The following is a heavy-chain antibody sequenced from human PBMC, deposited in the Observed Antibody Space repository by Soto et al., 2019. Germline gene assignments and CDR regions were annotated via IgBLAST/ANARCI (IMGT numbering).Heavy chain of an antibody. V-gene: IGHV3-23*01. CDR2: ISGSGGST. CDR1: GFTFSSYA. CDR3: AKVEYGDYADPDSYYYYYYMDV. J-gene: IGHJ6*03. D-gene: IGHD4-17*01. Sequence: GGSLRLSCAASGFTFSSYAMSWVRQAPGKGLEWVSAISGSGGSTYYADSVKGRFTISRDNSKNTLYLQMNSLRAEDTAVYYCAKVEYGDYADPDSYYYYYYMDVWGKGTTVTVSS.